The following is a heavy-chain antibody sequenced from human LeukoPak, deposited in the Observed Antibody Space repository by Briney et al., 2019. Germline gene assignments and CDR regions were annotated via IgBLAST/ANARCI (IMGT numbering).Heavy chain of an antibody. CDR2: VYYSGNT. CDR1: GGSITAYY. J-gene: IGHJ3*02. V-gene: IGHV4-59*01. D-gene: IGHD7-27*01. Sequence: SETLSLTCAVSGGSITAYYWNWIRQPPGQGLEWIGYVYYSGNTNYNPSLKSRVTISVDTSKNQFSLKLHSVTAADTAVYYCARDRNLGLPSVFHIWRKGTMVPVSS. CDR3: ARDRNLGLPSVFHI.